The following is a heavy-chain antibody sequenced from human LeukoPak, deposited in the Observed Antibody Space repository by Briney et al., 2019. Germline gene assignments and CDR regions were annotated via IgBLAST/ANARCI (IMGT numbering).Heavy chain of an antibody. CDR2: IKNDGSET. V-gene: IGHV3-7*03. CDR1: GFNFRDHW. CDR3: VKNDGWFHLAQ. D-gene: IGHD6-19*01. Sequence: GGSLRLSRAVSGFNFRDHWMDWVRQAPGKGLQWVGHIKNDGSETYYLDSLKGRFSISRDNTNNALYLQMNSLRVEDTAVYYCVKNDGWFHLAQWGQGTLVTVSS. J-gene: IGHJ4*02.